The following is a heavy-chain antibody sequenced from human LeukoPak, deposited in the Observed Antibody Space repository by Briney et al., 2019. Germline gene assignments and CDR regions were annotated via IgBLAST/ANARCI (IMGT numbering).Heavy chain of an antibody. CDR1: GGSISSGSYY. J-gene: IGHJ4*02. Sequence: SETLSLTCTVSGGSISSGSYYWSWIRQPAGKGLEWIGRIYTSGSTNYNPSLKSRVTISVDTSKNQFSLKLSSVTAADTAVYYCARDGGSSGDYGWVFDYWGQGTLVTVSS. CDR2: IYTSGST. CDR3: ARDGGSSGDYGWVFDY. D-gene: IGHD4-17*01. V-gene: IGHV4-61*02.